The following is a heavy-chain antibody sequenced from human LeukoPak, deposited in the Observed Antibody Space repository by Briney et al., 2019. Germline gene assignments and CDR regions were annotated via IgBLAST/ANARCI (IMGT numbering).Heavy chain of an antibody. CDR2: IYYSGSP. D-gene: IGHD2-2*01. J-gene: IGHJ3*02. Sequence: SETLSLTCTVSPPSITIYSWSWIRQPPGQGLEWLGYIYYSGSPNYNPSLKNRITMSVDTSRNQFSLRVNSVTAADTAVYYCAKSNRYCDTASCYEAFDIWGQGTMVTVSS. CDR1: PPSITIYS. CDR3: AKSNRYCDTASCYEAFDI. V-gene: IGHV4-59*03.